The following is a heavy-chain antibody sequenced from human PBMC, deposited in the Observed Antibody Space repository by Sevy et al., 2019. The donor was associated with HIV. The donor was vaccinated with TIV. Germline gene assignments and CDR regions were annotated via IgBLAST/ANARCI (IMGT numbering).Heavy chain of an antibody. J-gene: IGHJ3*02. D-gene: IGHD3-22*01. V-gene: IGHV3-53*01. CDR2: IYTGDNT. CDR3: ARLSVYYYVSDGYYTTGNAFDI. CDR1: GFTVNSNY. Sequence: GGSLRLSCAATGFTVNSNYMSWVRQAPGKGLEWVSIIYTGDNTYYTDSVKGRFTISRDNSKNTLNLQMNSLRAEDTAVYYCARLSVYYYVSDGYYTTGNAFDIWGQGTMVTVSS.